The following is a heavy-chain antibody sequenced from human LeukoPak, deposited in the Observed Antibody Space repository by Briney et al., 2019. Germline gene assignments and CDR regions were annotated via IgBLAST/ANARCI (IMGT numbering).Heavy chain of an antibody. CDR1: GGSTSGYY. CDR3: ARHLVAPYYFDY. D-gene: IGHD2-15*01. CDR2: IYYSGST. V-gene: IGHV4-39*01. Sequence: SETLSLTCTVSGGSTSGYYWGWIRQPPGKGLEWIGSIYYSGSTYYNPSLKSRVTISVDTSKNQFSLKLSSVTAADTAVYYCARHLVAPYYFDYWGQGTLVTVSS. J-gene: IGHJ4*02.